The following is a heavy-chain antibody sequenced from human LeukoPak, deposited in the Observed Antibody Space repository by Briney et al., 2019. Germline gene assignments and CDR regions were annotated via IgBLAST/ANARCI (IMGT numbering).Heavy chain of an antibody. CDR1: GYTFTGYY. V-gene: IGHV1-2*02. CDR3: ARGDYDILTGYYNSYFDY. Sequence: ASVKVSCKASGYTFTGYYMHWVRQAPGQGLEWMGWINPNSGGTNYAQKFQGRVTMTRDTSISTAYMELSRLRSDDTAVYYCARGDYDILTGYYNSYFDYWGQGTLVTVSS. D-gene: IGHD3-9*01. CDR2: INPNSGGT. J-gene: IGHJ4*02.